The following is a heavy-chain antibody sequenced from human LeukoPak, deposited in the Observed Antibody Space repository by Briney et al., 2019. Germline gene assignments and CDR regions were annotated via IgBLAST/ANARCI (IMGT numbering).Heavy chain of an antibody. V-gene: IGHV3-15*01. CDR2: IRSKTDGGTT. J-gene: IGHJ4*02. D-gene: IGHD6-19*01. Sequence: GGSLRLSCAASGFTFSNAWMSWVRQAPGKGLEWIGRIRSKTDGGTTDYAAPVKDRFTISRDDSKNTLFLQINSLKTEDAAVYYCTTYVAVAGTRHFDSWGQGALVTVSS. CDR1: GFTFSNAW. CDR3: TTYVAVAGTRHFDS.